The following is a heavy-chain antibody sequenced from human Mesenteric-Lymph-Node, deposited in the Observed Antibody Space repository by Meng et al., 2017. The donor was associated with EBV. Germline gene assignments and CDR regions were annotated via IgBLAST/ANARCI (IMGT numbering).Heavy chain of an antibody. CDR3: ARNVGSGSSTEFDF. D-gene: IGHD6-19*01. V-gene: IGHV4-39*01. CDR2: VYYRGRT. J-gene: IGHJ4*02. CDR1: GGSSSSSSAC. Sequence: VNPSDSPPLTFACSGGSSSSSSACWACDRQPPGKGLECLGYVYYRGRTYYNPSLKSRVTISLDTSKNQFSLRLTSVTAADTAVYYCARNVGSGSSTEFDFWGQGTLVTVSS.